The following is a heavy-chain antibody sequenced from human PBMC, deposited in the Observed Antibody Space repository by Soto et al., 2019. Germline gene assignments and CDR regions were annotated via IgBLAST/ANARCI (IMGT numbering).Heavy chain of an antibody. V-gene: IGHV3-23*01. CDR3: APHVSCSGGSCQYDAFAI. CDR1: GFIVSSQA. J-gene: IGHJ3*02. CDR2: VTADGGT. D-gene: IGHD2-15*01. Sequence: EVQVLESGGGLVQPGGSLRLSCEGSGFIVSSQAMTWIRQAPGKGPKWVSTVTADGGTYYADSVKGRFAMSRDTSENTVYLQMNSLGAEDTAAYYCAPHVSCSGGSCQYDAFAIRGQGTMVNVSS.